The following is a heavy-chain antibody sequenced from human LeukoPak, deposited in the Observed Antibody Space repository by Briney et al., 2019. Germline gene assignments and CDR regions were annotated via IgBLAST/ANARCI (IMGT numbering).Heavy chain of an antibody. J-gene: IGHJ4*02. CDR1: GFTFSLFA. V-gene: IGHV3-21*01. CDR2: ISSSRTYL. CDR3: ARDNDDFFWYPDY. D-gene: IGHD4-17*01. Sequence: PGGALRLSCAASGFTFSLFAMDGVRQAPGRGREGVASISSSRTYLYYTDSVKGRFTISRDNAKKSLCLQMNSLTAEDTAVYYCARDNDDFFWYPDYWGQGTLVTVSS.